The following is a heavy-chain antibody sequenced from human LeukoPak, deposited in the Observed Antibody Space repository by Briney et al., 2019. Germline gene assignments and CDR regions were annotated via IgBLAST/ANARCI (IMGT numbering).Heavy chain of an antibody. CDR1: GGSFSGYY. D-gene: IGHD6-19*01. J-gene: IGHJ4*02. CDR2: INHSGST. Sequence: SETLSLTCAVYGGSFSGYYWSWVRQRPEKGLGWIGEINHSGSTNYNPSLKSRVTISVDTSKNQFSLKLSSVTAADTAVYYCARGISSGWYEGDYWCQGTLVTVSS. V-gene: IGHV4-34*01. CDR3: ARGISSGWYEGDY.